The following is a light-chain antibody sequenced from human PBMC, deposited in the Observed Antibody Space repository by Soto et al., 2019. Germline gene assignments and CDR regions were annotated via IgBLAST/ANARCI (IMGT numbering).Light chain of an antibody. J-gene: IGKJ4*01. V-gene: IGKV3-20*01. CDR3: QQYGSSSLT. Sequence: EIVLTQSPGTLSLSPGARATLSCRASQTVSSSYLAWYQQKPGQAPRLLIYGASSRATGIPDRFSGSGSGTDFTLTISRLEPEDFAVYYCQQYGSSSLTFGGGTKVEMK. CDR1: QTVSSSY. CDR2: GAS.